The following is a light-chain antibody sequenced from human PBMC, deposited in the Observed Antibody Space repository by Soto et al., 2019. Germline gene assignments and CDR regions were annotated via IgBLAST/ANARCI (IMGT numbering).Light chain of an antibody. CDR3: HVWDSLTDDWV. V-gene: IGLV3-21*04. Sequence: SYELTQPPSVSVAPGKTASITCRGNNIGGKSVHWYQHKPGQAPVLVIYFDSDRPSGIPERLSGSNSGNTATLTISRVEAGDEADYYCHVWDSLTDDWVFGGGTKLTVL. J-gene: IGLJ3*02. CDR2: FDS. CDR1: NIGGKS.